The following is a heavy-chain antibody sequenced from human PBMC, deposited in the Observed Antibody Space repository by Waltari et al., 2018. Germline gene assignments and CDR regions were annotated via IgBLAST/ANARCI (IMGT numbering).Heavy chain of an antibody. J-gene: IGHJ4*02. Sequence: ESGGGVVQPGGSLRLSCAASGFTFSSYGMHWVRQAPGKGLEWVAFIRSDGSNKYYADSVKGRFTISRDNSKNTLYLQMNSLRTEDAAVYYCAKAGCTSCYNPLVDYWGQGTLVTVSP. D-gene: IGHD2-2*02. CDR2: IRSDGSNK. CDR1: GFTFSSYG. V-gene: IGHV3-30*02. CDR3: AKAGCTSCYNPLVDY.